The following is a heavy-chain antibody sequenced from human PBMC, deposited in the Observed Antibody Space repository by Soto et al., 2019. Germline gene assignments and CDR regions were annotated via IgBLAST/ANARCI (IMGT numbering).Heavy chain of an antibody. D-gene: IGHD6-13*01. CDR3: ARDQQEQQLAHDAFDI. CDR2: INAGNGNT. V-gene: IGHV1-3*01. CDR1: GYTFTSYA. J-gene: IGHJ3*02. Sequence: GASVKVSCKASGYTFTSYAMHWVRQAPGQRLEWMGWINAGNGNTKYSQKFQGRVTITRDTSASTAYMELSSLRSEDTAVYYCARDQQEQQLAHDAFDIWGQGTMVTVSS.